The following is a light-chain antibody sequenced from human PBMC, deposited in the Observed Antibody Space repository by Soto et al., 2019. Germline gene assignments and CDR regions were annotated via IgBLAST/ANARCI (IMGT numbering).Light chain of an antibody. V-gene: IGKV3-15*01. CDR3: QHYNNWPPWT. J-gene: IGKJ1*01. CDR2: GAS. CDR1: QSVSTN. Sequence: EVVMTQTPATLSVSPGERATLSCRASQSVSTNLAWYQQKPGQAPRLLIYGASTRATGIPARFSSSGSGTDFTLTISSLQSEDFAVYYCQHYNNWPPWTFGQGTKVEIK.